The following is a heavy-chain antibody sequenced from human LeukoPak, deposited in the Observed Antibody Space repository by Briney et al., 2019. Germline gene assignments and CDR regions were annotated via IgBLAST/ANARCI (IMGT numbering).Heavy chain of an antibody. V-gene: IGHV1-2*02. CDR3: ARELSGYDFWSGYPY. J-gene: IGHJ4*02. D-gene: IGHD3-3*01. CDR2: INPNSGGT. CDR1: GYTFTSYD. Sequence: ASVKVSCKASGYTFTSYDINWVRQATGQGLEWMGWINPNSGGTNYAQKFQGRVAMTRDTSISTAYMELSRLRSDDTAIYYCARELSGYDFWSGYPYWGQGTLVTVSS.